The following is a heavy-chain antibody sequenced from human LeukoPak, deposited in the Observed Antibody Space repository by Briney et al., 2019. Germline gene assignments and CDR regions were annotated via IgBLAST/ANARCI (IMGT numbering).Heavy chain of an antibody. CDR2: ISYDGSHK. CDR1: GFTFSSYG. CDR3: ARDLHYSFDY. V-gene: IGHV3-30*03. J-gene: IGHJ4*02. Sequence: PGRSLRLSCAASGFTFSSYGMHWVRQAPGKGLEWVAVISYDGSHKYSADSVKGRFTISRDNAKNSLYLQMNSLRDEDTAVYYCARDLHYSFDYWGQGTLVTVSS.